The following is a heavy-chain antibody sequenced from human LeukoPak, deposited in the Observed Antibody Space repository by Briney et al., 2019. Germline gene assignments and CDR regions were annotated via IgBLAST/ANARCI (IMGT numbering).Heavy chain of an antibody. D-gene: IGHD3-22*01. CDR1: GGSISSSSYY. J-gene: IGHJ5*02. CDR2: IYYSGST. Sequence: PSETLSLTCTVSGGSISSSSYYWGWIRQPPGKGLEWIVSIYYSGSTYYNPSLKSRVTISVDTSKNQFSLKLSSVTAADTAVYYCARHRFITMIVTEGYWFDPWGQGTLVTVSS. CDR3: ARHRFITMIVTEGYWFDP. V-gene: IGHV4-39*01.